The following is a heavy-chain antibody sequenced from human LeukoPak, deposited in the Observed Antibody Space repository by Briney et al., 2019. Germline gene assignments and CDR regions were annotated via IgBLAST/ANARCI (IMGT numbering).Heavy chain of an antibody. Sequence: PSETLSLTCTVSGGSISSYYWSWIRQPPGKGLEWIGEINHSGSTNYNPSLKSRVTISVDTSKNQFSLKLSSVTAADTAVYYCAKNGQSGFSFDPWGQGTLVTVSS. V-gene: IGHV4-34*01. CDR1: GGSISSYY. CDR3: AKNGQSGFSFDP. CDR2: INHSGST. J-gene: IGHJ5*02. D-gene: IGHD3-3*01.